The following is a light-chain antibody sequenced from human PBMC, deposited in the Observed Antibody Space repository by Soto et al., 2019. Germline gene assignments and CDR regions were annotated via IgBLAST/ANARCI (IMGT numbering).Light chain of an antibody. J-gene: IGLJ1*01. CDR1: TSDIGAYNY. Sequence: QSALTQPPSASGSPGQSVTISCTGTTSDIGAYNYVSWYQQRPGKAPKLLIYEDNKRPSGLSNHFSGSRSGNTASLTISGLQSEDEADYYCCAYGGSSNYVFGTGTKVTVL. V-gene: IGLV2-8*01. CDR3: CAYGGSSNYV. CDR2: EDN.